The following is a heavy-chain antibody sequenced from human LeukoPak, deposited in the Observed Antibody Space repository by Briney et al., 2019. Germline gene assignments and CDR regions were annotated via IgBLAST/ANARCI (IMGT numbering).Heavy chain of an antibody. CDR1: GGTFSSYT. CDR2: ISPILGIA. J-gene: IGHJ4*02. Sequence: SVKVSCKASGGTFSSYTISWVRQAPGQGLEWMGRISPILGIANYAQKFQGRVTITADKSTSTAYMELSSLRSEDTAVYYCARGTWTWYEVTTEEPNFDYWGQGTLVTVSS. V-gene: IGHV1-69*02. CDR3: ARGTWTWYEVTTEEPNFDY. D-gene: IGHD4-17*01.